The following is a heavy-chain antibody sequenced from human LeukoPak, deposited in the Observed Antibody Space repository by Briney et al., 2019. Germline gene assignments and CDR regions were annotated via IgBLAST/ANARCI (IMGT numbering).Heavy chain of an antibody. J-gene: IGHJ4*02. CDR1: GFTFDDYG. CDR2: INWNGGST. D-gene: IGHD6-19*01. V-gene: IGHV3-20*04. CDR3: ARDPGDILVAGTFDY. Sequence: GGSLRLSCAASGFTFDDYGMSWVRQAPGKGLEWVSCINWNGGSTGYADSVKGRFTISRDNAKNSLYLQMNSLRAEDTAFYYCARDPGDILVAGTFDYWGQGTLVTVSS.